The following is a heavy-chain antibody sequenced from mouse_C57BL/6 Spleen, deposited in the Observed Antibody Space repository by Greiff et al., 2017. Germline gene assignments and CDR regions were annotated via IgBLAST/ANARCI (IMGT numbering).Heavy chain of an antibody. V-gene: IGHV1-64*01. CDR2: IHPNSGST. D-gene: IGHD2-3*01. CDR3: ARWAYDGYLDY. Sequence: QVQLKQPGAELVKPGASVKLSCKASGYTFTSYWMHWVKQRPGQGLEWIGMIHPNSGSTNYNEKFKSKATLTVDKSSRTAYMQLSSLTSEDSAVYYCARWAYDGYLDYWGRGTTLTVSS. CDR1: GYTFTSYW. J-gene: IGHJ2*01.